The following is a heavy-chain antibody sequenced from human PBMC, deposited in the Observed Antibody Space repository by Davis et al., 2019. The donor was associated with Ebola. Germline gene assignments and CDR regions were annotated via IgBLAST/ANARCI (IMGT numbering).Heavy chain of an antibody. CDR3: ARDRPLDFFFGDYYGMDV. Sequence: GESLKISCAASGFTFSTYSMSWVRQAPGKGLEWVSSISSDSDYLYYADSARGRFTISSDNAKNSLYLQMNSLRAEDTAVYYCARDRPLDFFFGDYYGMDVWGQGTTVTVSS. J-gene: IGHJ6*02. D-gene: IGHD3-16*01. V-gene: IGHV3-21*01. CDR1: GFTFSTYS. CDR2: ISSDSDYL.